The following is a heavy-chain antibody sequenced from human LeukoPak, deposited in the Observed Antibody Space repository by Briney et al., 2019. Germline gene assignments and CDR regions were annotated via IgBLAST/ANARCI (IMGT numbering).Heavy chain of an antibody. J-gene: IGHJ4*02. V-gene: IGHV1-69*13. Sequence: SVKVSCKASGDTFSSYAISWVRQAPGQGLEWMGGIIPIFFTANYAQKFQGRVTITADESTSTAYMELSSLRSEDTAVYYCARGGSIVVVVAATYYFDYWGQGTLVTVSS. CDR1: GDTFSSYA. D-gene: IGHD2-15*01. CDR3: ARGGSIVVVVAATYYFDY. CDR2: IIPIFFTA.